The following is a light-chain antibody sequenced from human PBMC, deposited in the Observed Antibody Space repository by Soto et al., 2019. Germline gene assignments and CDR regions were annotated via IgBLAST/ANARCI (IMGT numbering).Light chain of an antibody. V-gene: IGLV2-14*01. Sequence: QSALTQPDSVSGSPGQSITISCTGTSSDVGGYNYVSWYQQHPGKAPKLMIYEVSNRPSGASNRFSGSKSGNTASLTISGLQAEDEAHYYCSSYTSSSTLLYVFGTGTKLTVL. J-gene: IGLJ1*01. CDR1: SSDVGGYNY. CDR2: EVS. CDR3: SSYTSSSTLLYV.